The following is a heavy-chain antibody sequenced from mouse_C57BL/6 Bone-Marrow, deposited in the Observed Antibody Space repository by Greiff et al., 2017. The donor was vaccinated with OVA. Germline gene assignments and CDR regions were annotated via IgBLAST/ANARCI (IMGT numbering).Heavy chain of an antibody. CDR1: GYSFTGYF. CDR3: ARRGGVYFFDY. CDR2: INPYNGDT. Sequence: EVQLQQSGPELVKPGDSVKISCKASGYSFTGYFMNWVMQSHGKSLEWIGRINPYNGDTFYNQKFKGKVTLTVDKSSSTAHMELRSLTSEDSAVDYCARRGGVYFFDYWGQGTTLTVSS. D-gene: IGHD1-1*02. V-gene: IGHV1-20*01. J-gene: IGHJ2*01.